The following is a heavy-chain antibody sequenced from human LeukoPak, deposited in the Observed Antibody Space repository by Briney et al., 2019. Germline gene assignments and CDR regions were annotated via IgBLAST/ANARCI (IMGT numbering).Heavy chain of an antibody. CDR1: GGTFSSYA. D-gene: IGHD3-22*01. Sequence: SVKVSCKASGGTFSSYAISWVRQAPGQGLEWMGGIIPIFGTANYAQKFQGRVTITTDESTSTAYMELSSLRSEDTAVYYCARDEYYYDSSGYYLSDYWGQGTLVTVSS. J-gene: IGHJ4*02. CDR2: IIPIFGTA. CDR3: ARDEYYYDSSGYYLSDY. V-gene: IGHV1-69*05.